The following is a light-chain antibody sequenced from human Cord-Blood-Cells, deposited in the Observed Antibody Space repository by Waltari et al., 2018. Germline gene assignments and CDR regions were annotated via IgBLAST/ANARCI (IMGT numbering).Light chain of an antibody. CDR3: QTWGTGIHWV. Sequence: QLVLTQSPSASASLGASVKLTCTLSSGHSSYAIAWYQQQPEKGPRHLMKLNSDGSHSKGDGIPARFSGSSSGAERYLTISSLQSEDEADYYCQTWGTGIHWVFGGGTKLTVL. J-gene: IGLJ3*02. CDR2: LNSDGSH. CDR1: SGHSSYA. V-gene: IGLV4-69*01.